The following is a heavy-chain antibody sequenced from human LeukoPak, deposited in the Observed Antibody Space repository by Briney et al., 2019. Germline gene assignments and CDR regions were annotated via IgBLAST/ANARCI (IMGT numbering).Heavy chain of an antibody. CDR3: ARDPRYYDSGGYSHAAFDI. V-gene: IGHV4-31*03. J-gene: IGHJ3*02. CDR2: IYYSGST. D-gene: IGHD3-22*01. Sequence: SETLSLTCTVSGGSLSSGPYYWSWIRQHPEKGLEWIGFIYYSGSTYFKPSLKSRVTISLDTSKNPFSLKLSSVTAADTAVYYCARDPRYYDSGGYSHAAFDIWGQGIMVTVSS. CDR1: GGSLSSGPYY.